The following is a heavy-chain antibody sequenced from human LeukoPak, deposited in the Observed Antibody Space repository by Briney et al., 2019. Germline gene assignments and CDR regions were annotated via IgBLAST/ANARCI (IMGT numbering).Heavy chain of an antibody. CDR1: GGSFSGDYY. D-gene: IGHD1-1*01. CDR3: ARSAGTMTP. V-gene: IGHV4-30-4*01. Sequence: SETLSLTCAVYGGSFSGDYYWSWIRQPPGKGLEWIGYIYYSGSTYYNPSLKSRVTISVDTSKNQFSLKLSSVTAADTAVYYCARSAGTMTPWGQGTLVTVSS. CDR2: IYYSGST. J-gene: IGHJ5*02.